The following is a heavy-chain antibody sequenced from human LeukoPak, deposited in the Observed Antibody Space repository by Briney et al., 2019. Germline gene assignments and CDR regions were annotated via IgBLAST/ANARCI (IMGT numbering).Heavy chain of an antibody. V-gene: IGHV4-34*01. D-gene: IGHD3-22*01. CDR2: INHSGST. CDR3: ARDPYYYDSSGYYPTSRFDY. CDR1: GGSFSGYN. Sequence: SETLSLTCAVYGGSFSGYNWSWIRQPPGKGLEWIGEINHSGSTNYNPSLKSRVTISVDTSKNQFSLKLSSVTAADTAVYYCARDPYYYDSSGYYPTSRFDYWGQGTLVTVSS. J-gene: IGHJ4*02.